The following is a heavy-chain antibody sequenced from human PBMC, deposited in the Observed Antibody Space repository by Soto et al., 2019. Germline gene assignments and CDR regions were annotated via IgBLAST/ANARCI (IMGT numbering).Heavy chain of an antibody. Sequence: QVQLVQSGAEVKKPGSSVKVSCKASGGTFSSYAISWVRQAPGQGLEWMGGIIPIFGTANYEQKFQGRVTITADESTSTAYMELGSLRSEDTAVYYCARASDDRRPRMVAGFDYWGQGTLVTVSS. CDR2: IIPIFGTA. D-gene: IGHD6-19*01. CDR3: ARASDDRRPRMVAGFDY. V-gene: IGHV1-69*01. J-gene: IGHJ4*02. CDR1: GGTFSSYA.